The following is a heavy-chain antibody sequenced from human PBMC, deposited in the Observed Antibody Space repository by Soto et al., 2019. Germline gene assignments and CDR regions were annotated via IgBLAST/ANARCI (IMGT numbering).Heavy chain of an antibody. CDR3: ARAALGRSNPFDY. V-gene: IGHV1-69*06. J-gene: IGHJ4*02. D-gene: IGHD6-6*01. Sequence: VASVKVSCKASGCTFSSYAISCVRQAPGQGLEWMGGIIPIFGTANYAQKFQGRVTITADKSTSTAYMELSSLRSEDTAVYYCARAALGRSNPFDYWGQGTLVTVSS. CDR2: IIPIFGTA. CDR1: GCTFSSYA.